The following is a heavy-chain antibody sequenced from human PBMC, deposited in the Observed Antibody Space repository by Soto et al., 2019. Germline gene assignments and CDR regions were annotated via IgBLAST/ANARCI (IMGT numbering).Heavy chain of an antibody. Sequence: GGSLRLSCSASGFNFASYTMSWVRLTPGKGLEWVGFIRRIAYGGTTDYAASVKGRFTISRDDSRKIVYLQMSRLKIEDTAVYYCSRSLAIDFDSWGQGTLVTVSS. V-gene: IGHV3-49*04. CDR1: GFNFASYT. CDR3: SRSLAIDFDS. CDR2: IRRIAYGGTT. J-gene: IGHJ4*02.